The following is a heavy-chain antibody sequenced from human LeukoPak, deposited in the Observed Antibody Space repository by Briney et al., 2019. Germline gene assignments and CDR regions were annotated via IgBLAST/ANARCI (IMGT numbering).Heavy chain of an antibody. D-gene: IGHD6-13*01. J-gene: IGHJ4*02. Sequence: GRSLRLSCAASGFTFSSYGMHWVRQAPGKGLEWVAVISYDGSNIYYADSVKGRFTISRDNSKNTLYLQMNSLRAEDTAVYYCAKDLSSGGIAAAGYWGQGTLVTVSS. CDR1: GFTFSSYG. CDR3: AKDLSSGGIAAAGY. CDR2: ISYDGSNI. V-gene: IGHV3-30*18.